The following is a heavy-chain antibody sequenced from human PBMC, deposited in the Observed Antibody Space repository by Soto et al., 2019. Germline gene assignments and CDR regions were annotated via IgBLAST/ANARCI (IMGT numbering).Heavy chain of an antibody. D-gene: IGHD2-2*01. Sequence: QLQLQESGPGLVKPSETLSLTCTVSGGSISSSSYYWGWIRQPPGKGLEGIGSIYYSGSTYYNPSLKSRVAISVDTSKNQFSLKLSSVTAADTAVYYGARPTSTGMTWAAWGQGTLVTVSS. V-gene: IGHV4-39*01. CDR1: GGSISSSSYY. J-gene: IGHJ5*02. CDR2: IYYSGST. CDR3: ARPTSTGMTWAA.